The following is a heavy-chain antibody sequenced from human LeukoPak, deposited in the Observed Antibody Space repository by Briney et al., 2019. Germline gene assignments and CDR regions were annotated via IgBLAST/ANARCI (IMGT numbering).Heavy chain of an antibody. CDR3: ARGVSGSYYYYYMDV. Sequence: ASVKVSCKASGYTFTGYYMHWVRRAPGQGLEWMGWINPNSGGTNYAQKFQGRVTMTRDTSISTAYMELSRLRSDDTAVYYCARGVSGSYYYYYMDVWGKGTTVTVSS. CDR2: INPNSGGT. J-gene: IGHJ6*03. V-gene: IGHV1-2*02. CDR1: GYTFTGYY. D-gene: IGHD1-26*01.